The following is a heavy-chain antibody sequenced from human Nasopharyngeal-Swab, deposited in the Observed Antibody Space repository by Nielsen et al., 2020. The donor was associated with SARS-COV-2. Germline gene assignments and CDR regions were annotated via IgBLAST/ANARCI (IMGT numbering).Heavy chain of an antibody. D-gene: IGHD2/OR15-2a*01. Sequence: GESLKISCAASGFAVNINDVTWVRQTPGKGLEWVSMHYVDGRTEYAVSVKGRFAIPRDSSKNTVSLQMNTVRAEDTGLYFCARLHFYYMDFWGKGTTVTVSS. CDR1: GFAVNIND. CDR2: HYVDGRT. J-gene: IGHJ6*03. CDR3: ARLHFYYMDF. V-gene: IGHV3-53*01.